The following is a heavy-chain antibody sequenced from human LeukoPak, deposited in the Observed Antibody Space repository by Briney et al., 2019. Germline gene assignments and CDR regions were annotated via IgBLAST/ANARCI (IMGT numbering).Heavy chain of an antibody. J-gene: IGHJ4*02. CDR3: ARIYSSGWYDVGFDY. CDR2: INPNSGGT. Sequence: ASVKVSCKASGYTFTGYYMHWVRQAPGQGLEWMGWINPNSGGTNYAQKFQGRVTMTRDTSISTAYMELSRLRSDDTAVYYCARIYSSGWYDVGFDYWGQGTLVTVSS. D-gene: IGHD6-19*01. CDR1: GYTFTGYY. V-gene: IGHV1-2*02.